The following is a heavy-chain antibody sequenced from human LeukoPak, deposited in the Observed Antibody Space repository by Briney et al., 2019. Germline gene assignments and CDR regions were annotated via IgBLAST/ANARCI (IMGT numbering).Heavy chain of an antibody. Sequence: PSETLSLTCTVSGGSIGSSSYYWGWIRQPPGKGLEWIGSIYYSGSTYYNPSLKSRVTMSVDTSKNQFSLKLSSVTAADTAVYYCARLSTVTTSFDYWGQGTLVTVSS. CDR1: GGSIGSSSYY. D-gene: IGHD4-17*01. J-gene: IGHJ4*02. V-gene: IGHV4-39*07. CDR3: ARLSTVTTSFDY. CDR2: IYYSGST.